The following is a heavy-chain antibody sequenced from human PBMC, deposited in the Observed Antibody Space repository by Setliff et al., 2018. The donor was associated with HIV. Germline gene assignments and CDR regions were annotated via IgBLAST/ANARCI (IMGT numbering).Heavy chain of an antibody. CDR3: ARERPPMEGWGDYFDS. CDR1: GGSISSHY. D-gene: IGHD3-3*01. J-gene: IGHJ4*02. CDR2: IHDSGIT. V-gene: IGHV4-59*11. Sequence: SETLSLTCTVSGGSISSHYWSWIRQPPGKGLEWIGYIHDSGITKYNPSLRSRITISVDTSKGQFSLKLSSVTAADTAVYFCARERPPMEGWGDYFDSWGQGTLVTVSS.